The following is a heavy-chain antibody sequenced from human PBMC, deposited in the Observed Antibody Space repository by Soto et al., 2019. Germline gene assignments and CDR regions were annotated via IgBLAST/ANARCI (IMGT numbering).Heavy chain of an antibody. V-gene: IGHV3-30*18. Sequence: QVQLVESGGGVVQPGRSLRLSCAASGFTFSSYGMHWVRQAPGKGLEWVAVISYDGSNKYYADSVKGRFTISRDNSKNTLYLQMNSLRAEDTAVYYCEKDKAATVNIVYWGQGTLVTVSS. CDR2: ISYDGSNK. CDR1: GFTFSSYG. CDR3: EKDKAATVNIVY. D-gene: IGHD2-15*01. J-gene: IGHJ4*02.